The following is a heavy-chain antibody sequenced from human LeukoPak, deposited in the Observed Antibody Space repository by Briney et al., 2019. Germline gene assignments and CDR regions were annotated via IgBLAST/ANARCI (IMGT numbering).Heavy chain of an antibody. J-gene: IGHJ4*02. V-gene: IGHV3-23*01. Sequence: PGGSLRLSCAASGFTFSSYAMSWVRQAPGKGLEWVSAISGSGGNTYYADSVKGRFTISRDNSKNTLYLQMNSMRAEDTAVYYCAKDQFGSGSYYTLNDYWGQGTLVIVSS. CDR3: AKDQFGSGSYYTLNDY. D-gene: IGHD3-10*01. CDR2: ISGSGGNT. CDR1: GFTFSSYA.